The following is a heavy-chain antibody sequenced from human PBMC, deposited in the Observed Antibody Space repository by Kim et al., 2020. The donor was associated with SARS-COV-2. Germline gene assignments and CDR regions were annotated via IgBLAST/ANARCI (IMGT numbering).Heavy chain of an antibody. CDR3: ARALVSGDKKRFDY. D-gene: IGHD1-26*01. V-gene: IGHV3-23*01. CDR2: ISVSGGNT. Sequence: GGSLRLSCAASGFAISSYVMNWVRQAPGKGLEWVSVISVSGGNTNYADSVRGRFTVSRDNSKNTVYLQMNSLRAEDTAIYYCARALVSGDKKRFDYWGQG. J-gene: IGHJ4*02. CDR1: GFAISSYV.